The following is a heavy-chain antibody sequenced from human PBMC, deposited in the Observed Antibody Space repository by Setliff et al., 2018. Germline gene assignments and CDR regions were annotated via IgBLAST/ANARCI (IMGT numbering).Heavy chain of an antibody. D-gene: IGHD2-2*03. Sequence: GASVKVSCKASGNRFTDYNLHWVRQAPGQGLDWMGWINPNSGTTTFYTDSVKGRFAISRDNARNSLYLQMNSLRIEDTAVYYCARDGYPGTSWGQGTLVTVSS. J-gene: IGHJ5*02. CDR2: INPNSGTTT. CDR1: GNRFTDYN. CDR3: ARDGYPGTS. V-gene: IGHV1-2*02.